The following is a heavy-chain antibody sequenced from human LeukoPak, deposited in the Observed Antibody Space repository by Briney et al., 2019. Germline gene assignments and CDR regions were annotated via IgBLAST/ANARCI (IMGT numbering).Heavy chain of an antibody. V-gene: IGHV3-74*03. Sequence: QPGGSLRLSCAGSGFIFSTYWMHWVRQAPGKGLVWVSRISSDGSRTTYADSVKGRFTMSRDNAKNTLYLQTNSLRAEDTAVYYCARDTGYEFDYWGQGTLVTVSS. CDR2: ISSDGSRT. CDR1: GFIFSTYW. CDR3: ARDTGYEFDY. J-gene: IGHJ4*02. D-gene: IGHD5-12*01.